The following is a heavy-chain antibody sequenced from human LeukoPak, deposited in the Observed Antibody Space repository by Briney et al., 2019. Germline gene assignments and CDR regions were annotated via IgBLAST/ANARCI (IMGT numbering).Heavy chain of an antibody. D-gene: IGHD1-26*01. CDR3: ARLEWELPRGGWYFDY. J-gene: IGHJ4*02. Sequence: SETLSLTCTVSGGSISSSSYYWGWIRQPPGKGLEWIGSIYYSGSTYYNPSLKSRVTISVDTSKNQFSLKLSSVTAADTAVYYCARLEWELPRGGWYFDYWGQGTLVTASS. CDR2: IYYSGST. CDR1: GGSISSSSYY. V-gene: IGHV4-39*01.